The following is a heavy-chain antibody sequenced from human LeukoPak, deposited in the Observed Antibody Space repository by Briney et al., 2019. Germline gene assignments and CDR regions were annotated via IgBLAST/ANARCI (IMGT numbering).Heavy chain of an antibody. CDR1: GYTFSNYW. CDR2: IYPGDSDT. Sequence: GESLKISCKGSGYTFSNYWIGWVRQTPGKGLEWMGIIYPGDSDTRYSPSFQGQVTISADKSSSTAYLQWSSLKASDTAMYYCARGPVVATMGDYWGQGTPVTVSS. J-gene: IGHJ4*02. V-gene: IGHV5-51*01. CDR3: ARGPVVATMGDY. D-gene: IGHD5-12*01.